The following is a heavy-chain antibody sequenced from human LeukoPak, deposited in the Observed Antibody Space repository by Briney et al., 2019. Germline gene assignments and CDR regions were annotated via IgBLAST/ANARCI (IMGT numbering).Heavy chain of an antibody. CDR3: ARGAYSSGFDY. CDR2: FSASGNS. Sequence: SETLSLTCTVSGDSISSDDYYWSWIRQPAGKGLEWIGRFSASGNSNYNPSLKSRLTISVDTSKNQFSLKLTSVTAADTAVYYCARGAYSSGFDYWGQGTLVTVSS. J-gene: IGHJ4*02. D-gene: IGHD6-19*01. V-gene: IGHV4-61*02. CDR1: GDSISSDDYY.